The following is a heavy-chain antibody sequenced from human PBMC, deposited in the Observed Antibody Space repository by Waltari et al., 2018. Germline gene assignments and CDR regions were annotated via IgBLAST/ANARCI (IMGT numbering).Heavy chain of an antibody. CDR3: ARGRITMVRGVIYFDY. CDR2: INHSGST. D-gene: IGHD3-10*01. CDR1: GGSFSGYY. J-gene: IGHJ4*02. V-gene: IGHV4-34*01. Sequence: QVQLQQWGAGLLKPSETLSLTCAVHGGSFSGYYWRWIRQPPGKGLEWIGEINHSGSTNYNPSLKSRVTISVDTSKNQFSLKLSSVTAADTAVYYCARGRITMVRGVIYFDYWGQGTLVTVSS.